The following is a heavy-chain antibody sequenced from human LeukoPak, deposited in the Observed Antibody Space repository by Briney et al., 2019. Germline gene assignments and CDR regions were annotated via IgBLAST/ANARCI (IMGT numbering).Heavy chain of an antibody. V-gene: IGHV1-8*01. CDR2: INPNTDKT. CDR1: GYTFTSSD. Sequence: ASVKVSCKASGYTFTSSDINWVRQAAGQGLEWMGWINPNTDKTGYARNFQGRVTMTKNISISTAYMEVSSLTYGDTAIYYCARGRPGLASAGIYDFWGQGTLITVSS. D-gene: IGHD6-13*01. J-gene: IGHJ4*02. CDR3: ARGRPGLASAGIYDF.